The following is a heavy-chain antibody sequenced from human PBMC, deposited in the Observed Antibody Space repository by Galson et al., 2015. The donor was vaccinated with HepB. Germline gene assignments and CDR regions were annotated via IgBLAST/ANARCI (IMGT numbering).Heavy chain of an antibody. CDR2: IYSGAST. D-gene: IGHD3-10*01. CDR3: ARGPHYYYGSGSQDRPFDY. V-gene: IGHV3-66*02. J-gene: IGHJ4*02. Sequence: SLRLSCAASGFTVSRNYMHWVRQAPGKGLEWVSVIYSGASTYYADSVEGRFTISRDNSKNTLYLRMNSLRTEDTAAYYCARGPHYYYGSGSQDRPFDYWGQGTLVTVSS. CDR1: GFTVSRNY.